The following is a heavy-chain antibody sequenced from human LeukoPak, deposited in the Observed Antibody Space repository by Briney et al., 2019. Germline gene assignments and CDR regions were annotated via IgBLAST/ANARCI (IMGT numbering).Heavy chain of an antibody. CDR1: GFTFDDYT. Sequence: TGGSLRLSCAASGFTFDDYTMHWVRQAPGKGLEWVSLISWDGGITYYADSVKGRFTISRDNSKNSLYLQMNSLRTEDTALYYCAKDSIQYSSGPPDYWGQGTLVTVSS. CDR3: AKDSIQYSSGPPDY. V-gene: IGHV3-43*01. CDR2: ISWDGGIT. D-gene: IGHD3-22*01. J-gene: IGHJ4*02.